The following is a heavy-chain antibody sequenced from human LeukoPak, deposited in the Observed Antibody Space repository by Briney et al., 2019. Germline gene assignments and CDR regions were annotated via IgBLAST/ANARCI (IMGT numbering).Heavy chain of an antibody. V-gene: IGHV4-34*01. Sequence: SETLSLTCAVYGGSFSGYYWSWIRQPPGKGLEWIGEINHSGSTNYNPSLKSRVTISVDTSKNQFSLKLSSVTAADTAVYYCARGYGEYSGYDYVYYFGYWGQGTLVTVSS. J-gene: IGHJ4*02. D-gene: IGHD5-12*01. CDR2: INHSGST. CDR3: ARGYGEYSGYDYVYYFGY. CDR1: GGSFSGYY.